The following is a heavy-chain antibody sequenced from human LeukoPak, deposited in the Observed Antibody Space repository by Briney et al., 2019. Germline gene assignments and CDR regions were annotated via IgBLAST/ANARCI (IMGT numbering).Heavy chain of an antibody. J-gene: IGHJ4*02. D-gene: IGHD4-23*01. CDR2: IYYSGST. CDR1: GGSISSYY. Sequence: SETLSLTCTVSGGSISSYYWSWIRQPPGKGLEWIGYIYYSGSTNYNPSLKSRVTISVDTSKNQFSLKLSSVTAGDTAVYYCARATTVVTVFDYWGQGTLVTVSS. CDR3: ARATTVVTVFDY. V-gene: IGHV4-59*01.